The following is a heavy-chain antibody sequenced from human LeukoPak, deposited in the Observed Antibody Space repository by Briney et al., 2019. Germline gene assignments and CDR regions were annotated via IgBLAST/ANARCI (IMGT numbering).Heavy chain of an antibody. CDR1: GYTFTGYY. Sequence: ASVKVSCKTSGYTFTGYYMHWVRQAPGQGLEWMGWINPNTGGTNYAQKFQGRVTMTSDTSISTAYMELSSLRSDDTAVYYCARAPMIVVVFPPRLDFWGPGTLVTVSA. D-gene: IGHD3-22*01. V-gene: IGHV1-2*02. CDR3: ARAPMIVVVFPPRLDF. CDR2: INPNTGGT. J-gene: IGHJ4*02.